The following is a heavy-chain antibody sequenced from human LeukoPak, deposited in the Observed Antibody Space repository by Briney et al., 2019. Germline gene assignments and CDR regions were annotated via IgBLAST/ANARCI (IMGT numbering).Heavy chain of an antibody. CDR3: ARVNGYDSMDY. Sequence: SETLSLTCAVSGGSISSGGYSSSWIRQPPGRGLEWIGYISHSGSTYYNPSLKSRVAISVDRSKNQFSLKLSSVTAADTAVYYCARVNGYDSMDYWGQGTLVTVSS. CDR1: GGSISSGGYS. V-gene: IGHV4-30-2*01. CDR2: ISHSGST. D-gene: IGHD5-12*01. J-gene: IGHJ4*02.